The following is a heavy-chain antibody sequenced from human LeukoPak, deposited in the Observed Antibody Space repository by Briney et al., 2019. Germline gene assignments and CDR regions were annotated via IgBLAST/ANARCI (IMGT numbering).Heavy chain of an antibody. J-gene: IGHJ5*02. CDR1: GYSISSSYY. D-gene: IGHD2-2*03. Sequence: SETLSLTCTVSGYSISSSYYWGWIRQPPGKGLEWIGSIYHSGSTYYNPSLKSRVTISVDTSKNQFSLKLSSVTAADTAVYYCARDKKNGYFDPWGQGTLVTVSS. CDR3: ARDKKNGYFDP. V-gene: IGHV4-38-2*02. CDR2: IYHSGST.